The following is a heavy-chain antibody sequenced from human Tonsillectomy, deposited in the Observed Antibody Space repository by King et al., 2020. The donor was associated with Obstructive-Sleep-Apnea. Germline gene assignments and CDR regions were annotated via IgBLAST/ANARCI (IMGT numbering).Heavy chain of an antibody. D-gene: IGHD3-22*01. V-gene: IGHV3-48*01. Sequence: VQLVESGGDLVQPGGSLRLSCAASGFTFDTYTMDWVRQAPGKGLEWVSSIRRCSRIIYYPESLKGRFTLARDNSKNPLFLQINSLRTEDTAVYYCVRVQGGYNSWAFDIWGQGTMVTVSS. CDR1: GFTFDTYT. CDR3: VRVQGGYNSWAFDI. J-gene: IGHJ3*02. CDR2: IRRCSRII.